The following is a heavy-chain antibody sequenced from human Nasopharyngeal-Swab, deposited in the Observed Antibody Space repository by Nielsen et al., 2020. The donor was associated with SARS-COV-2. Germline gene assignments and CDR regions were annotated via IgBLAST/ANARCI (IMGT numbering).Heavy chain of an antibody. CDR3: AKGGCGGDCYYYYYYGMDV. J-gene: IGHJ6*02. CDR1: GFTFSSYA. Sequence: ESLKISCAASGFTFSSYAMSWVRQAPGKGLEWVSAISGSGGSTYYADSVKGRFTISRDNSKNTLYLQMNSLRAEDTAVYYCAKGGCGGDCYYYYYYGMDVWGQGTTVTVSS. V-gene: IGHV3-23*01. CDR2: ISGSGGST. D-gene: IGHD2-21*02.